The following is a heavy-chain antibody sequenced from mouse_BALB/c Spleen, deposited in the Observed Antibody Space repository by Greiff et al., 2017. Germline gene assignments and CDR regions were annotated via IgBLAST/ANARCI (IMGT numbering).Heavy chain of an antibody. CDR1: GFNIKDTY. J-gene: IGHJ4*01. CDR3: ADGSSYAMDY. CDR2: IDPANGNT. V-gene: IGHV14-3*02. Sequence: VQLQQSGAELVKPGASVKLSCTASGFNIKDTYMHWVKQRPEQGLEWIGRIDPANGNTKYDPKFQGKATITADTSSNTAYLQLSSLTSEDTAVYYCADGSSYAMDYWGQGTSVTVAS. D-gene: IGHD1-1*01.